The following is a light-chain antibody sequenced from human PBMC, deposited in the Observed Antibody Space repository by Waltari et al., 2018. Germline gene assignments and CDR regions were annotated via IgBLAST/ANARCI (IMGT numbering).Light chain of an antibody. CDR1: QSLVSSDGNTY. Sequence: DVVMTQSPLSLPVTLGQPASISCRSSQSLVSSDGNTYFNWFHQRPGQSPRRLIYKVSIRDSGVPDRFSGTGSDTDFTLRISRVEAEDVGVYYCMQGIHRPWTFGQGTKVEI. CDR3: MQGIHRPWT. CDR2: KVS. J-gene: IGKJ1*01. V-gene: IGKV2-30*01.